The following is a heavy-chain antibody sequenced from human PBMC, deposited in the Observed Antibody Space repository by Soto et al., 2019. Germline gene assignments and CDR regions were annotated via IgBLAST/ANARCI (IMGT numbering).Heavy chain of an antibody. V-gene: IGHV1-69*02. J-gene: IGHJ6*02. CDR2: IIPILGIE. D-gene: IGHD5-18*01. CDR3: ARVNLDTAMVHYDYYYGMDV. CDR1: GGTFSSYT. Sequence: QVQLVQSGAEVKKPGSSVKVSCKASGGTFSSYTISWVRQAPGQGLEWMGRIIPILGIENYAQKFQDRVTMTAAKATSPDYRELSSLRSEDTDVDYCARVNLDTAMVHYDYYYGMDVWGPGTTGTVSS.